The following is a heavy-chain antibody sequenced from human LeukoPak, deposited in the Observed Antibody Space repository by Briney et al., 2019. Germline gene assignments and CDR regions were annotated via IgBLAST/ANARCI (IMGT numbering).Heavy chain of an antibody. D-gene: IGHD3-22*01. V-gene: IGHV3-48*01. J-gene: IGHJ4*02. CDR3: ARDPSSVFREARTMTDIDY. CDR1: GFTFSTYT. CDR2: ISSSSSTI. Sequence: GGSLRLSCEASGFTFSTYTTTWVRQAPGKGLEWVSYISSSSSTIHYADSVKGRFTISRDNAKNSLYLQMNSLRAEDTAVYYCARDPSSVFREARTMTDIDYWGQGTLVTVSS.